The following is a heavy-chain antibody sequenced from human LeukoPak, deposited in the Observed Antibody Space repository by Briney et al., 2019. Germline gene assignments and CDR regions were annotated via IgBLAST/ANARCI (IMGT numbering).Heavy chain of an antibody. CDR1: GGSISSYY. D-gene: IGHD2-8*01. CDR2: IYYSGST. V-gene: IGHV4-59*01. CDR3: ARVTKTQDYYYYMDV. J-gene: IGHJ6*03. Sequence: SETLSLTCTVSGGSISSYYWSWIRQPPGKGLEWIGYIYYSGSTNYNPSLKSRVTISVDTSKNQFSLKLSSVTAADTAVYYCARVTKTQDYYYYMDVWGKGTTVTVSS.